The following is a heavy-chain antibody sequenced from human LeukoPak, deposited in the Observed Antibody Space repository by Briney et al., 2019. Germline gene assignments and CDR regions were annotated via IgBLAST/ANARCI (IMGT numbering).Heavy chain of an antibody. CDR2: ISYDGSNK. J-gene: IGHJ4*02. Sequence: PGGSLRLSCAASGFTFSSYAMHWVRQAPGKGLEWVAVISYDGSNKYYADSVKGRFTISRDNAKNSLYLQMNSLRAEDTAVYYCARADTTMVDPYIDYWGQGTLVTVSS. V-gene: IGHV3-30-3*01. D-gene: IGHD5-18*01. CDR3: ARADTTMVDPYIDY. CDR1: GFTFSSYA.